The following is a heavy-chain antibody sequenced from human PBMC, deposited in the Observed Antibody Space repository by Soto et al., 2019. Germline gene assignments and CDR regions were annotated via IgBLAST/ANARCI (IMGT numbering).Heavy chain of an antibody. CDR3: AKGVVVVPDDDDAFDI. V-gene: IGHV3-9*02. CDR1: GFTSDDYA. Sequence: EVQLVVSGGGLVQPGRSLRLSCAASGFTSDDYAMHWVRQAPGKGLEWVSGISWNSGSIGYADSVKGRFTISRDNAKNSLYLQMNSLRLEDTALYYCAKGVVVVPDDDDAFDIWGQGTMVTVSS. J-gene: IGHJ3*02. D-gene: IGHD2-2*01. CDR2: ISWNSGSI.